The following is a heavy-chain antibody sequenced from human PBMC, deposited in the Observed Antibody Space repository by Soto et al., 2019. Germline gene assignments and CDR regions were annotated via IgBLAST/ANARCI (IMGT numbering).Heavy chain of an antibody. CDR3: ARGAVAGSSIDY. CDR1: GGPFSSCA. CDR2: IIPIFGTA. Sequence: ASVKVSCKASGGPFSSCAISWMRQAPGQGLEWMGGIIPIFGTANYAQKFQGRVTITADESTSKAYMELSSLRSEDTAVYYCARGAVAGSSIDYWGQGTLVTVSS. V-gene: IGHV1-69*13. J-gene: IGHJ4*02. D-gene: IGHD6-19*01.